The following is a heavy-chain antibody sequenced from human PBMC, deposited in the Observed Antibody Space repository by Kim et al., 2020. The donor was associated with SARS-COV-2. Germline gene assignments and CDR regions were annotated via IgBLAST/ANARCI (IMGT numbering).Heavy chain of an antibody. CDR3: ARHGAIAVAGTGAFDI. CDR2: IYPGDSDT. J-gene: IGHJ3*02. Sequence: GESLKISCKGSGYSFTTYWIGWVRQMPGKGLEWMGIIYPGDSDTKYSPSFRGQVTISADKSISTAYLQWSSLKASDTAMYYCARHGAIAVAGTGAFDIWGQGTMVTVSS. D-gene: IGHD6-19*01. CDR1: GYSFTTYW. V-gene: IGHV5-51*01.